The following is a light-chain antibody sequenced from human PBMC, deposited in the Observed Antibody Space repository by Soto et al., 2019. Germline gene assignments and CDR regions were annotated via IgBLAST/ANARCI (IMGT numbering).Light chain of an antibody. CDR3: QQYNNGPPYT. Sequence: ELVMTQSPATLSVSPGERATLSCRASQSVSSNLAWYQQKPGQAPRLLIYGASTRATGIPARFSGSGSGTEFTLTISSLQSEDFAVYYCQQYNNGPPYTVGQGTKLEIK. CDR1: QSVSSN. CDR2: GAS. J-gene: IGKJ2*01. V-gene: IGKV3-15*01.